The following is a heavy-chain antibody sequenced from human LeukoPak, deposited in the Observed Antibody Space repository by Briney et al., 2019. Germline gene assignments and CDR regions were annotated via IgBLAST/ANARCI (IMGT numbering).Heavy chain of an antibody. CDR1: GYTFTSYY. J-gene: IGHJ6*03. CDR2: INPSGGST. CDR3: ARGWDYGSGSYYIRPKYYYYYYMDV. D-gene: IGHD3-10*01. V-gene: IGHV1-46*01. Sequence: ASVKVSCKASGYTFTSYYMHWVRQAPGQGLEWMGIINPSGGSTSYAQKFQGRVTMTRDMSTGTVYMELSSLRSEDTAVYYCARGWDYGSGSYYIRPKYYYYYYMDVWGKGTTVTVSS.